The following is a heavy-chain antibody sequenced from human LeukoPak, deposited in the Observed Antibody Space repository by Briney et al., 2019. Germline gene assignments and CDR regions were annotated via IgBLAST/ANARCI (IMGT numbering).Heavy chain of an antibody. Sequence: GGSLRLSCAASGFTFSSYAMHWVRQAPGKGLEWVGRTRNKANSYTTEYAASVKGRFTISRDDSKNSLYLQMNSLKTEDTAVYYCAREVWLGDFWSQGMDVWGQGTTVTVSS. D-gene: IGHD3-3*01. V-gene: IGHV3-72*01. CDR1: GFTFSSYA. CDR2: TRNKANSYTT. J-gene: IGHJ6*02. CDR3: AREVWLGDFWSQGMDV.